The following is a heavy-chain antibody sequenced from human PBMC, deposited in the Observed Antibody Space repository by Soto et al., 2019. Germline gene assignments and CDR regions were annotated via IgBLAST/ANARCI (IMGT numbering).Heavy chain of an antibody. D-gene: IGHD6-19*01. CDR3: AREYLAVAGDYFDY. Sequence: GGSLRLSCAASGFTFSSYWMSWVRQAPGKGLEWVANIKQDGSEKYYVDSVKGRFTISRDNAKNSLYLQMNSLRAEDTAVYYCAREYLAVAGDYFDYWGQGTLVTVSS. J-gene: IGHJ4*02. CDR1: GFTFSSYW. CDR2: IKQDGSEK. V-gene: IGHV3-7*01.